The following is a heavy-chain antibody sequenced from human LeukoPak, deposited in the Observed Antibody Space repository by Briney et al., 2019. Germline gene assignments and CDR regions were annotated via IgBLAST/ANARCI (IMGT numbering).Heavy chain of an antibody. CDR3: AGYCSSTSCYIGWFGP. CDR1: GYTFTSYG. D-gene: IGHD2-2*02. V-gene: IGHV1-18*01. CDR2: ISAYNGNT. J-gene: IGHJ5*01. Sequence: ASVKVSCKASGYTFTSYGISWVRQAPGQGLEWMGSISAYNGNTNYAQKLQGRVTMTTDTSTSTAYMELRSLRSDDTAVYYCAGYCSSTSCYIGWFGPWGQGTLVTVSS.